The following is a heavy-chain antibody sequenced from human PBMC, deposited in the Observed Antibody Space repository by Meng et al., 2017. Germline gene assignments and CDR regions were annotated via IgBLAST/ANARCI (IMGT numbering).Heavy chain of an antibody. CDR1: GFTFSDYY. V-gene: IGHV3-11*04. D-gene: IGHD6-13*01. CDR3: AREGIAAAGTVDY. Sequence: GGSLRLSCAPSGFTFSDYYMSWIRHAPGKGLEWVSYISSSGSTIYYADSVKGRFTITRDNATNSLYLQMNSLRAEDTAVYYCAREGIAAAGTVDYWGQGTLVTVSS. J-gene: IGHJ4*02. CDR2: ISSSGSTI.